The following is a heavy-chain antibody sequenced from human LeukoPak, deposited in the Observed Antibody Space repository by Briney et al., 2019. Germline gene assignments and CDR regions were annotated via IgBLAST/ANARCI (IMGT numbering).Heavy chain of an antibody. CDR1: GYSFSTYW. D-gene: IGHD3/OR15-3a*01. CDR3: ARHSRVGSTWTHFDY. Sequence: EPLKISCKGSGYSFSTYWIGWVRQMPGKGLEWMGIIYPGDSDTRSSPSFQGQVTISADESISTAYLQWSSLKASDTAMYYCARHSRVGSTWTHFDYWGRGTLVTVSS. J-gene: IGHJ4*02. V-gene: IGHV5-51*01. CDR2: IYPGDSDT.